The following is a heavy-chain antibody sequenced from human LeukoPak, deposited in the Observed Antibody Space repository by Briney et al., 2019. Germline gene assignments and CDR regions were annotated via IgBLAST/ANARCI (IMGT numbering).Heavy chain of an antibody. J-gene: IGHJ4*02. CDR2: INHSGST. CDR1: GGSFSGYY. Sequence: PSETLSLTCAVYGGSFSGYYWSWIRQPPGKGLEWIGEINHSGSTNYNPSLKSRVTISVDTSKNQFSLKLSSVTAADTAVYYCARQGGYSYGYDYWGQGTLATVSS. D-gene: IGHD5-18*01. CDR3: ARQGGYSYGYDY. V-gene: IGHV4-34*01.